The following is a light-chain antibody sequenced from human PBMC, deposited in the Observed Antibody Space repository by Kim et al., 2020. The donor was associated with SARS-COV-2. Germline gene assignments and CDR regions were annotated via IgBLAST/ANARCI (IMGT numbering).Light chain of an antibody. CDR2: LNSDGSH. CDR1: SGHSSYA. V-gene: IGLV4-69*01. Sequence: LGASVKLTCTLSSGHSSYAIAWHQQQPGKGPRYLMKLNSDGSHCKGDGIPDRFSGSSSGAERYLTISSLQSEDEADYYCQTWGTGIFGGGTQLTVL. CDR3: QTWGTGI. J-gene: IGLJ2*01.